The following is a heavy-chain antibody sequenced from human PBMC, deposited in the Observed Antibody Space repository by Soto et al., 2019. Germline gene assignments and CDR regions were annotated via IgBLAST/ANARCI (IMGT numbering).Heavy chain of an antibody. D-gene: IGHD1-26*01. CDR1: GGSISSSNW. CDR2: IFHTGST. CDR3: ARDGGLGATTFDF. Sequence: PSETLSLTCEVSGGSISSSNWWSWVRQPPGKGLEWIGEIFHTGSTTYNSALKSRVTISLDKAKNQFSLQLTSVTAADTAMYYCARDGGLGATTFDFWGQGILVTVSS. J-gene: IGHJ5*01. V-gene: IGHV4-4*02.